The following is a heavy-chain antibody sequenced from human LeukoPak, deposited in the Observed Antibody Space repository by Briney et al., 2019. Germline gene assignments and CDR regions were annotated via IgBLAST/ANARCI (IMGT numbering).Heavy chain of an antibody. V-gene: IGHV4-34*01. CDR1: GGSFSGYY. J-gene: IGHJ4*02. CDR3: ARMREIAATGISGGDY. Sequence: SETLSLTCAVYGGSFSGYYWTWIRQPPGKGLEWTGEINHSGSTNYNPSLKSRVTISVDTSKNQFSLKLSSVTAADTAVYYCARMREIAATGISGGDYWGQGTLVTVSS. CDR2: INHSGST. D-gene: IGHD6-13*01.